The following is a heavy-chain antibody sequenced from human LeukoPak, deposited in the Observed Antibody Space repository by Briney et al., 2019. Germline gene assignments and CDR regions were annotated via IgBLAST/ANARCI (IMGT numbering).Heavy chain of an antibody. CDR2: IKQDGSEK. CDR3: ASSDYYDSSGYYADAFDI. D-gene: IGHD3-22*01. CDR1: GFTFSSYW. Sequence: GGSLRLSCAASGFTFSSYWMSWVRQAPGKGLEWVANIKQDGSEKYYVDSVKGRFTISRDNAKNSLYLQMNSLRAEDTAVYYCASSDYYDSSGYYADAFDIWGQGTMVTVSS. V-gene: IGHV3-7*03. J-gene: IGHJ3*02.